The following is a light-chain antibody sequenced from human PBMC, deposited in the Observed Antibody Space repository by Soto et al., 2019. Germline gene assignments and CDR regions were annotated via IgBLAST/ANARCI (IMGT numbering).Light chain of an antibody. CDR2: KDS. Sequence: DVAMTQSPLSLSVTLGQPASISCTSSLSLVNSDGNSNLNWFHQRPGQSPRRLLYKDSKRVSGVPDRFSGSGSGTDFALKISRVEAEDVGVYYCMQGRHWPSFGQGTRLEI. V-gene: IGKV2-30*01. CDR1: LSLVNSDGNSN. CDR3: MQGRHWPS. J-gene: IGKJ2*03.